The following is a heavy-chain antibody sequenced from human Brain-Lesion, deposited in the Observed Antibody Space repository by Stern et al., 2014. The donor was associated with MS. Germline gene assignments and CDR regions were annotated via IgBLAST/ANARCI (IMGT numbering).Heavy chain of an antibody. J-gene: IGHJ6*02. D-gene: IGHD5-12*01. CDR2: IYASGTT. CDR3: AREGGDDDDYYGLDV. Sequence: EVQLVESGGGLVQPGGSLGLSCAASGVTVANEYMSWVRQAPGKGPEGVSLIYASGTTAYADSVKGRFIISRHNSENTLSLQMNSLRPEDTAVYYCAREGGDDDDYYGLDVWGPGTTVTVSS. V-gene: IGHV3-53*04. CDR1: GVTVANEY.